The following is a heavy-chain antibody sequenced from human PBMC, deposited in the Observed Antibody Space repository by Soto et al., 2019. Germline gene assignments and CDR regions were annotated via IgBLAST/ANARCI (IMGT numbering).Heavy chain of an antibody. J-gene: IGHJ4*02. Sequence: EVQLVESGGGLVQPGESLKLSCAASGFTFSRSAIHWVRQASGKGLEWVGRIRNRANSYATTYAASLEGRITISRDDSKDTAFLQMNSLKIEDTAIYYCITDLGELSGLYFDYWGQGTQVTVSA. CDR1: GFTFSRSA. CDR3: ITDLGELSGLYFDY. D-gene: IGHD3-10*01. V-gene: IGHV3-73*02. CDR2: IRNRANSYAT.